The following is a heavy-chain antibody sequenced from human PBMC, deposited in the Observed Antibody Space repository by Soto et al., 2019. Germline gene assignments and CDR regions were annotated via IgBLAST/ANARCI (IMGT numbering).Heavy chain of an antibody. J-gene: IGHJ6*02. CDR2: IYHSGST. V-gene: IGHV4-4*02. D-gene: IGHD1-26*01. Sequence: SETLALTCAVSGGAIGRSNWWSWVRQPPGKGLEWIGEIYHSGSTNYNPSLKSRVTISVDKSKNQFSLKLSSVTAADTAVYYCARVSGSYYDGMDVWGQGTTVT. CDR3: ARVSGSYYDGMDV. CDR1: GGAIGRSNW.